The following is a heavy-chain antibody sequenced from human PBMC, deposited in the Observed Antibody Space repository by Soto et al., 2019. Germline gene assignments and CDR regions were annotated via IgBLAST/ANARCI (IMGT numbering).Heavy chain of an antibody. CDR1: GYTFTSYG. V-gene: IGHV1-18*04. J-gene: IGHJ6*02. Sequence: ASVKVSCKASGYTFTSYGFSWVRQAPGQGLEWMGWISSNTGYTNYAQKLQDRVTMTTDTSTGTAYMGLRSLRSDDTAVYYCARDLGLHNGYYYGMDVWGQGTTVTVSS. CDR2: ISSNTGYT. CDR3: ARDLGLHNGYYYGMDV. D-gene: IGHD5-12*01.